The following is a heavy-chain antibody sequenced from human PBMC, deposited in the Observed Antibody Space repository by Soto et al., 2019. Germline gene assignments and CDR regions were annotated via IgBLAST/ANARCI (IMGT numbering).Heavy chain of an antibody. CDR3: ASNYAYAEGYYFYGIDV. J-gene: IGHJ6*02. V-gene: IGHV3-74*01. CDR2: VNSDGDTT. D-gene: IGHD3-16*01. Sequence: EVQLVESGGGLVQPGGSLRLSCAASGFTFRNYWMHWVRQAPGKGLVWVSRVNSDGDTTYYADSVKGRFTISRDNAKNMLHLQMNSLGAEDTAVYYCASNYAYAEGYYFYGIDVWGQGTTVTVSS. CDR1: GFTFRNYW.